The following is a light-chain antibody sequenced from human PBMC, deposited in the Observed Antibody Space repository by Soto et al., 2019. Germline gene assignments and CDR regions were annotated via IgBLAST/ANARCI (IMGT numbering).Light chain of an antibody. Sequence: DIQMTQSPASLSSSVEDRVIITCRASQSISNHLDWYQQKPGKAPKLLIYDASSLERGVPSRFSGSGSGTEFTLTINSLQPADFATYYCQQYNAYWTFGQGTKVDIK. CDR2: DAS. CDR3: QQYNAYWT. V-gene: IGKV1-5*01. J-gene: IGKJ1*01. CDR1: QSISNH.